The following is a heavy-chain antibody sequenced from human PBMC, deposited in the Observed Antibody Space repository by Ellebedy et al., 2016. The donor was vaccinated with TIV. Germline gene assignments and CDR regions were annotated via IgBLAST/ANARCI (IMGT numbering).Heavy chain of an antibody. CDR3: ARGRSPYGANNAFDI. CDR1: GGSFSGYY. CDR2: INHSGST. D-gene: IGHD4-17*01. V-gene: IGHV4-34*01. Sequence: MPGGSLRLSCAVYGGSFSGYYWSWIRQPPGKGLEWIGEINHSGSTNYNPSLKSRVTISVDTSKNQFSLKLSSVTAADTAVYYRARGRSPYGANNAFDIWGQGTMVTVSS. J-gene: IGHJ3*02.